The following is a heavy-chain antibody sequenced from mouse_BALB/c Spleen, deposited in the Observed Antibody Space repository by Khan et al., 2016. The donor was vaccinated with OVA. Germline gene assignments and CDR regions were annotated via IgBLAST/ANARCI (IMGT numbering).Heavy chain of an antibody. J-gene: IGHJ4*01. CDR3: ARDGSRYNYAMDY. D-gene: IGHD2-3*01. V-gene: IGHV3-2*02. CDR1: GYSITSDYA. Sequence: EVQLLETGPGLVKPSQSLSLTCTVTGYSITSDYAWNWIRQFPGNKLEWMGYISSSGSTNYNPALKSRISITRDTSKNQFFLQLNSVTTEDTATXYCARDGSRYNYAMDYWGQGTSVTVSS. CDR2: ISSSGST.